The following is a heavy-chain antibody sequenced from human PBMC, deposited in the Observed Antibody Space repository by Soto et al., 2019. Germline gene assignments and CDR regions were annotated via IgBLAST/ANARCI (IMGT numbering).Heavy chain of an antibody. J-gene: IGHJ4*02. V-gene: IGHV3-30*18. CDR1: GFTFSSYG. CDR2: ISYDGSNK. Sequence: AASGFTFSSYGMHWVRQAPGKGLEWVAVISYDGSNKYYADSVKGRFTISRDNSKNTLYLQMNSLRAGDTAVYYCAKAGRIAGFDFDYWGQGTLVTVSS. D-gene: IGHD3-10*01. CDR3: AKAGRIAGFDFDY.